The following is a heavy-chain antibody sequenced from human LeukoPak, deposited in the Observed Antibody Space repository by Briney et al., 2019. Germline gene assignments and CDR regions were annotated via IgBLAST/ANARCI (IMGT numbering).Heavy chain of an antibody. D-gene: IGHD6-19*01. Sequence: GGSLRLSCAASGFTFSDYAMHWVRQAPGKELEYVSAISSNGGSIHYANSVKGRFTISRDNSKNTLYLQLDSLRAEDMAVYYCARDTCGCGSGWHLYWYFDLWGRGTLVTVSS. CDR2: ISSNGGSI. CDR1: GFTFSDYA. CDR3: ARDTCGCGSGWHLYWYFDL. V-gene: IGHV3-64*01. J-gene: IGHJ2*01.